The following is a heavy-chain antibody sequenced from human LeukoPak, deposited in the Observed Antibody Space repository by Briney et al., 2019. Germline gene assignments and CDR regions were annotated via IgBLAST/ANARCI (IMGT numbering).Heavy chain of an antibody. V-gene: IGHV3-11*03. CDR1: GFTFSDYY. J-gene: IGHJ6*02. Sequence: PGGSLRLSCAASGFTFSDYYMSWIRQAPGKGLEWVSYIRISSSYTNYADSVKGRFIISRDNAKNSLYLQMNSLRAEDTAVCYCARCGTPNNYYFYGMDVWGQGTTVTVSS. D-gene: IGHD1-26*01. CDR3: ARCGTPNNYYFYGMDV. CDR2: IRISSSYT.